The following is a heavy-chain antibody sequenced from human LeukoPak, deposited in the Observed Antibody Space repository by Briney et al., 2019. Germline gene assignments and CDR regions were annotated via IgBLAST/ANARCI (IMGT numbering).Heavy chain of an antibody. V-gene: IGHV3-30*03. J-gene: IGHJ5*02. CDR1: GFTFSSYG. CDR3: ARVTRGVDGHDWFDP. CDR2: ISYDGSNK. Sequence: GGSLRLSCAASGFTFSSYGMHWVRQAPGKGLEWVAVISYDGSNKYYADSVKGRFTISRDNSKNTLYLQMNSLRAEDTAVYYCARVTRGVDGHDWFDPWGQGILVTVSS. D-gene: IGHD2-15*01.